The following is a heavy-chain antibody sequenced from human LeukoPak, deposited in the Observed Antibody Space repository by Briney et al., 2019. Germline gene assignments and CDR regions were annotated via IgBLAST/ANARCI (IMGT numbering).Heavy chain of an antibody. V-gene: IGHV1-2*02. Sequence: ASVKVSCKASGYTFTGYYMHWVRRAPGQGLEWVGWINPNSGGTNYAQKFQGRVTMTRDTPISTAYMELSRLRSDDTAVYYCARGPVVVAATPGSTYFDYWGQGTLVTVSS. CDR3: ARGPVVVAATPGSTYFDY. D-gene: IGHD2-15*01. CDR1: GYTFTGYY. J-gene: IGHJ4*02. CDR2: INPNSGGT.